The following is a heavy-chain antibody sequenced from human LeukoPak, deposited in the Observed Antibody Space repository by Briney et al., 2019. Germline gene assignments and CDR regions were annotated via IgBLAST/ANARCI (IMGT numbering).Heavy chain of an antibody. V-gene: IGHV4-4*02. CDR2: IYHTGVT. J-gene: IGHJ2*01. D-gene: IGHD5-18*01. CDR3: ARGKSLTRIHPYGHFDL. Sequence: PSETLSLTCAVSGGSINSSYWWNWVRQPPGKGLEWIGEIYHTGVTNYSSSLKNRVIISVDKSKNQFSLKLRSVNAADTAVYFCARGKSLTRIHPYGHFDLWGRGTLVTVSS. CDR1: GGSINSSYW.